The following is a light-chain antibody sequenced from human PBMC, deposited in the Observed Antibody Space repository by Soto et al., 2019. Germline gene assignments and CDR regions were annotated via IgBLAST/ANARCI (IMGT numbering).Light chain of an antibody. Sequence: EIVLTQSPGTLSLSPGERATLSCRASQSVGSIYLAWYQQRPGQAPRLLIYGASNRATGIPVRFSGSGSGADFTLTISSLQSEDFAVYYCQQYYDWPITFGQGTRLEIK. J-gene: IGKJ5*01. CDR2: GAS. CDR3: QQYYDWPIT. V-gene: IGKV3-20*01. CDR1: QSVGSIY.